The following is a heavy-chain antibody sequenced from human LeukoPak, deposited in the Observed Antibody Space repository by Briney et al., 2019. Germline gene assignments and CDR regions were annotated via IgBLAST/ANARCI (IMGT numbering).Heavy chain of an antibody. D-gene: IGHD6-19*01. CDR2: IYYSGST. CDR1: GGSISSSSYS. V-gene: IGHV4-39*01. Sequence: SETLSLTCTVSGGSISSSSYSWVWLRQPPGKGLEWIVSIYYSGSTYYNPSVKSRVTISVDTSKNQFSLKLRSVTAVDAAVYYCARRRSSSARTGFDPWGQGTLVTVSS. CDR3: ARRRSSSARTGFDP. J-gene: IGHJ5*02.